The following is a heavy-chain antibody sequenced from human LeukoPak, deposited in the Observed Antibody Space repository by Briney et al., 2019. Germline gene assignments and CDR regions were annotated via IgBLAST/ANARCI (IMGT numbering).Heavy chain of an antibody. CDR3: ARAHTAMVKSYYYYMDV. J-gene: IGHJ6*03. Sequence: ETLSLTCAVSGGSISSSNWWSWVRQAPGKGLEWVADIKQDGSEKYYVDSVKGRFTISRDNAKNSLYLQMNSLRAEDTAVYYCARAHTAMVKSYYYYMDVWGKGTTVTVSS. CDR1: GGSISSSNW. D-gene: IGHD5-18*01. CDR2: IKQDGSEK. V-gene: IGHV3-7*01.